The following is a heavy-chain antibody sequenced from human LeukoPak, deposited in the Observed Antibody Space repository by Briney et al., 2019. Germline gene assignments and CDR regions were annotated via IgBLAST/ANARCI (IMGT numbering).Heavy chain of an antibody. CDR2: INHSGST. CDR3: ARSRVTRYGSGCYGY. J-gene: IGHJ4*02. CDR1: GGSFSGYY. Sequence: SETLSLTCAVYGGSFSGYYWSWIRQPPGKGLEWIGEINHSGSTNYNPSLKSRVTVSVDTSKNQFSLKLSSVTAADTAVYYCARSRVTRYGSGCYGYWGQGTLVTVSS. V-gene: IGHV4-34*01. D-gene: IGHD3-10*01.